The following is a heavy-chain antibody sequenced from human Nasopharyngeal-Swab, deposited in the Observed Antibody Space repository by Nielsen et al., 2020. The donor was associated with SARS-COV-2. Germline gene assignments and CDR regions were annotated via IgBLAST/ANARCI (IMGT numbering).Heavy chain of an antibody. J-gene: IGHJ6*03. CDR2: IYYSGST. CDR3: ARVAPYYYYYMDV. CDR1: GGSISSYY. Sequence: SETLSLTCTVSGGSISSYYWSWIRQPPGKGLEWIGYIYYSGSTNYNPSLKSRVTTSVDTSKNQFSLKLSSVTAADTAVYYCARVAPYYYYYMDVWGKGTTVTVSS. V-gene: IGHV4-59*01.